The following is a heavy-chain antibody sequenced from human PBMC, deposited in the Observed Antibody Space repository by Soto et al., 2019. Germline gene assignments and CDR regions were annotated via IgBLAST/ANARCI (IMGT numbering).Heavy chain of an antibody. J-gene: IGHJ4*02. V-gene: IGHV3-33*05. CDR3: ARHGGTPDLYFDY. CDR1: GFTFSSYG. Sequence: PGGSLRLSCAASGFTFSSYGMHWVRQAPGKGLEWVAVISIDGSNKYYGDSVKGRFTISRDNAKNSLYLQMSSLRAEDTALYYCARHGGTPDLYFDYWGQGTPVTVSS. CDR2: ISIDGSNK. D-gene: IGHD3-16*01.